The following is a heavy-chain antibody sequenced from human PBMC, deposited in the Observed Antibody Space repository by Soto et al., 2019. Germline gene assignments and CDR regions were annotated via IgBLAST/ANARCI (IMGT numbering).Heavy chain of an antibody. J-gene: IGHJ4*02. Sequence: TSETLSLTCAVSGGSISSGGYSWSWIRLPPGKGLEWIGYIYYSGSTNYNPSFKSRVSISIDTSKNQFSLKLSSVIAADTAIYYCARGGWSHDSWGQGTLVTVSS. CDR1: GGSISSGGYS. CDR3: ARGGWSHDS. D-gene: IGHD2-15*01. CDR2: IYYSGST. V-gene: IGHV4-61*08.